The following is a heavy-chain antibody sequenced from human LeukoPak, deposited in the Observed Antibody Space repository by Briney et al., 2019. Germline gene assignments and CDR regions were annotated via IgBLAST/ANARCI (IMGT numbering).Heavy chain of an antibody. V-gene: IGHV4-30-2*01. J-gene: IGHJ6*02. CDR2: IYHSGST. CDR3: ARAVVVTAGYYYYYYGMDV. D-gene: IGHD2-21*02. CDR1: GGSISSGGYS. Sequence: PSETLSLTCAVSGGSISSGGYSWSWIRQPPGKGLEWIGYIYHSGSTYYNPSLKSRVTISVDRSKNQFSLKLSSVTAADTAVYYCARAVVVTAGYYYYYYGMDVWGQGTTVTVSS.